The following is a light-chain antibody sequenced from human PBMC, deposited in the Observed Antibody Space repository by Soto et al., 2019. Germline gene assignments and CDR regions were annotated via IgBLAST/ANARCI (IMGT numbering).Light chain of an antibody. CDR2: DAS. CDR1: ESIRTW. CDR3: QQYNNYPRT. Sequence: DIQITHSPSTLSASIVYRVTITCRASESIRTWLAWYQHKPGKAPKFLIYDASSLESGVPSRFSGSGSGTEFTLTISNLQPDDFATYFCQQYNNYPRTFGQGTKVDIK. V-gene: IGKV1-5*01. J-gene: IGKJ1*01.